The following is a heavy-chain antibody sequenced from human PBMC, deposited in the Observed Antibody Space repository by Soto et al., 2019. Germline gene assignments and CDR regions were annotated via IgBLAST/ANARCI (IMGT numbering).Heavy chain of an antibody. CDR2: LYPGDSDT. V-gene: IGHV5-51*01. J-gene: IGHJ5*02. CDR3: VRLGYCGSTSCYVEEDDNGFDP. CDR1: GYSFTNYW. D-gene: IGHD2-2*01. Sequence: GESLKISCKGSGYSFTNYWIGWVRQMPGKGLEWMGILYPGDSDTTYSPSFQGQVNISVDKSISTAYLQWSSLKASDTAMYYCVRLGYCGSTSCYVEEDDNGFDPWGQGTLVTVSS.